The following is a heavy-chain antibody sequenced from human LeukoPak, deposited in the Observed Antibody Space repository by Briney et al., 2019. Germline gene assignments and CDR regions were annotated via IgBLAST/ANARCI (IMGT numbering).Heavy chain of an antibody. J-gene: IGHJ4*02. CDR1: GFTFSSYA. Sequence: GRSLRLSCAASGFTFSSYAMHWVRQAPGKGLEWVAVISYDGSNKYYADSVKGRFTISRDNSKNTLYLQMNSLRAEDTAVYYCAKVPQDGAASHWGQGTLVTVSS. V-gene: IGHV3-30*04. D-gene: IGHD4-17*01. CDR2: ISYDGSNK. CDR3: AKVPQDGAASH.